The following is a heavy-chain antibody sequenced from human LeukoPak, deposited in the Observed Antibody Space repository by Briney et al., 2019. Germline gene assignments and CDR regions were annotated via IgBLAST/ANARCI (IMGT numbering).Heavy chain of an antibody. CDR2: IIPIFGTA. D-gene: IGHD6-19*01. CDR3: AVDSSGWSGPLDY. V-gene: IGHV1-69*13. J-gene: IGHJ4*02. Sequence: SVKVSCKASGGTFSSYAISWVRQAPGQGLEWMGGIIPIFGTANYAQKFQGRVTITADESTSTAYMELSSLRSEDTAVYYCAVDSSGWSGPLDYWGQGTLVTVSS. CDR1: GGTFSSYA.